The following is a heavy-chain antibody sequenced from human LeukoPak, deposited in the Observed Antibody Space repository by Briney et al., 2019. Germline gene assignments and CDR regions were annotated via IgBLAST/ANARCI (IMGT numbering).Heavy chain of an antibody. J-gene: IGHJ4*02. V-gene: IGHV3-23*01. CDR3: AKPGFADYYGSGSYYNV. D-gene: IGHD3-10*01. Sequence: GGSLRLSCAASGFTFSSYAMSWVRHAPGEGLGWVSAISGSGGSTNYADSVKGRFTISRDNSKNTLYLQMNSLRAEDTAVYYCAKPGFADYYGSGSYYNVWGQGTLVTVSS. CDR1: GFTFSSYA. CDR2: ISGSGGST.